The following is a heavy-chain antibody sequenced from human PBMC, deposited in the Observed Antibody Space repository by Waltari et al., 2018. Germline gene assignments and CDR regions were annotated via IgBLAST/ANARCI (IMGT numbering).Heavy chain of an antibody. V-gene: IGHV4-31*01. J-gene: IGHJ6*03. Sequence: QVQLQESGPGLVKPSQTLSLTCTVSGGSISSGGYYWSWIRQHPGKGLEWIGYIYSSGSTYYTPSLKSLVTISVDTSKNQFSLKLSSVTAADTAVYYCARDRYGSGSYSMDVWGKGTTVTVSS. CDR3: ARDRYGSGSYSMDV. D-gene: IGHD3-10*01. CDR2: IYSSGST. CDR1: GGSISSGGYY.